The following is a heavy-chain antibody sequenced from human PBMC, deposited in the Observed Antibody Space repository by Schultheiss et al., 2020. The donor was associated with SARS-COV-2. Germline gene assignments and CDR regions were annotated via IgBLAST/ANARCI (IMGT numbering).Heavy chain of an antibody. D-gene: IGHD2-2*01. CDR1: GGSISSYY. CDR3: ARAPAWDYGMDV. Sequence: SETLSLTCTVSGGSISSYYWSWIRQPPGKGLEWIGYIYYSGSTYYNPSLKSRVTISVDRSKNQFSLKLSSVTAADTAVYYCARAPAWDYGMDVWGQGTTVTVSS. CDR2: IYYSGST. V-gene: IGHV4-59*12. J-gene: IGHJ6*02.